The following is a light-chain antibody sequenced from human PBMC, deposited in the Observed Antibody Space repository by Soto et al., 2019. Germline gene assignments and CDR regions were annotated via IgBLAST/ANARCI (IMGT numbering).Light chain of an antibody. CDR1: SSDIGAYNY. Sequence: QSALTQPASVSGSPGQSITISCTGTSSDIGAYNYVSWSQQHPGKAPKLIIYGVSNRPSGVSNRFSGSKSGNTASLTISGLLAEDEADYHCSSYTTSDHYVFGTGTKVTVL. CDR3: SSYTTSDHYV. CDR2: GVS. J-gene: IGLJ1*01. V-gene: IGLV2-14*01.